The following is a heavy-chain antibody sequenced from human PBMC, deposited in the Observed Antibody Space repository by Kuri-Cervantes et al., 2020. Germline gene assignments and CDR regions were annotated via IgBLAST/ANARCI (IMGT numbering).Heavy chain of an antibody. Sequence: ASVKVSCKASGYTFTSYGISWVRQAPGQGLEWMGWISAYNGNTNYAQKFQGRVTITADESTSTAYMELSSLRSEDTAVYYCASKSLSERLWYFDLWGRGTLVTVSS. V-gene: IGHV1-18*01. D-gene: IGHD3-3*01. CDR1: GYTFTSYG. CDR3: ASKSLSERLWYFDL. CDR2: ISAYNGNT. J-gene: IGHJ2*01.